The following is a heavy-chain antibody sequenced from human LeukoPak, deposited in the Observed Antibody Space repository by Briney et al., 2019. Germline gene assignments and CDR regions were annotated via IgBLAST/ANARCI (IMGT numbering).Heavy chain of an antibody. CDR3: ARDLTYYDILTGYPSPGDY. CDR1: GYTFTGYY. CDR2: INPNSGGT. D-gene: IGHD3-9*01. J-gene: IGHJ4*02. Sequence: ASVKVSCTASGYTFTGYYMHCVRQAPGQGLEWMGCINPNSGGTNYAQKFQGWVTMTRDTSISTAYMELSRLRSDDTAVYYCARDLTYYDILTGYPSPGDYWGQGTLVTVSS. V-gene: IGHV1-2*04.